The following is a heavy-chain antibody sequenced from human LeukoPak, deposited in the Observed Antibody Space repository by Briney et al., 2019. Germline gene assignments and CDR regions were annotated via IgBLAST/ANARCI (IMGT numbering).Heavy chain of an antibody. CDR3: ARGDIVGATTTPFDY. V-gene: IGHV3-33*01. D-gene: IGHD1-26*01. J-gene: IGHJ4*02. Sequence: GRSLRLSCAASGFTFRSYGMHWVRQAPGKGLEWVAVIWYDGSNQYYADSVKGRFTISRDNSENTLYLQMNSLRAEDTAVYYCARGDIVGATTTPFDYWGQGTLVTVSS. CDR2: IWYDGSNQ. CDR1: GFTFRSYG.